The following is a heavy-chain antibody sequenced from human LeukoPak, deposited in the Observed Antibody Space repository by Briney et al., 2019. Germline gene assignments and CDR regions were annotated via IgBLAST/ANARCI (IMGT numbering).Heavy chain of an antibody. D-gene: IGHD3-16*01. CDR3: ARGGYGMDV. J-gene: IGHJ6*02. V-gene: IGHV3-74*01. CDR2: INTDGSST. CDR1: GFTFTSYW. Sequence: GGSLRLSCAASGFTFTSYWMHWVRQAPREGLVWVSRINTDGSSTSYADSVKGRFTISRDNAKNTLYLQMNSLRADDTAVYYCARGGYGMDVWGQGTTVTVSS.